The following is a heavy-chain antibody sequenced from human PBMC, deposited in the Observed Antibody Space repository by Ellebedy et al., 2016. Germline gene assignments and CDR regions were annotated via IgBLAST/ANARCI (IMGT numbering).Heavy chain of an antibody. CDR2: IYYSGST. D-gene: IGHD3-3*01. Sequence: SETLSLXCTVSGGSISSGDYYWSWIRQPPGKGLEWIGYIYYSGSTYYNPSLKSRVTISVDTSKNQFSLKLSSVTAADTAVYYCARGITIFGVVIVRYYYYMDVWGKGTTVTVSS. V-gene: IGHV4-30-4*01. CDR1: GGSISSGDYY. J-gene: IGHJ6*03. CDR3: ARGITIFGVVIVRYYYYMDV.